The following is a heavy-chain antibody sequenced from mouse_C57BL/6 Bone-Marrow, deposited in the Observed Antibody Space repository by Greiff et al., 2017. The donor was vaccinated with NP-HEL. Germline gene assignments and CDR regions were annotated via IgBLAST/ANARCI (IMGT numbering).Heavy chain of an antibody. CDR2: IYPGSGST. Sequence: VQLQQPGAELVKPGASVKMSCKASGYTFTSYWITWVKQRPGQGLEWIGDIYPGSGSTNYNEKFKSKATLTVDTSSSTAYMQLSSLTSEDSAVYYCARMGGSNDEGYWYFDVWGTGTTVTVSS. CDR3: ARMGGSNDEGYWYFDV. V-gene: IGHV1-55*01. J-gene: IGHJ1*03. D-gene: IGHD2-12*01. CDR1: GYTFTSYW.